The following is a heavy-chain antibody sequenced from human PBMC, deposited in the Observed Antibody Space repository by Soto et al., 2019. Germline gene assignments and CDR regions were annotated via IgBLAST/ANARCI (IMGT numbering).Heavy chain of an antibody. CDR1: GGSISSGGYY. Sequence: QVQLQESGPGLVKPSETMSLTCTVSGGSISSGGYYWSWIRQHPGKGLEWIGYIYYSGSTYYNPSLKSRVTISVDTSKNQFSLKLSSVTAAETAVYYCARDRRPSTGMRHYYYYYMDVWGKGTTVTVSS. D-gene: IGHD6-25*01. CDR3: ARDRRPSTGMRHYYYYYMDV. J-gene: IGHJ6*03. CDR2: IYYSGST. V-gene: IGHV4-31*03.